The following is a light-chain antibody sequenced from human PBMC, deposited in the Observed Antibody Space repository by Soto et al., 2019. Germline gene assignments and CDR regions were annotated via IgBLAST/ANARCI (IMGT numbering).Light chain of an antibody. CDR3: QQYNNWSIT. CDR1: QTVSSSY. J-gene: IGKJ5*01. V-gene: IGKV3-20*01. Sequence: EMVLTQSPGTLSLSPGERATLSCRASQTVSSSYLAWYQQKPGQAPRLLIYTASSRATGIPDRFSGSGSGTEFTLTISSLQSEDFAVYYCQQYNNWSITFGQGTRLEIK. CDR2: TAS.